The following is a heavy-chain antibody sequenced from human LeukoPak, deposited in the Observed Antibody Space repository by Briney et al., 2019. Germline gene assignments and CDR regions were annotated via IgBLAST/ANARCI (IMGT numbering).Heavy chain of an antibody. D-gene: IGHD3-22*01. CDR2: ISAYNGHT. CDR3: AMDPDYYDSSGYLDY. CDR1: GYTFSSSG. J-gene: IGHJ4*02. V-gene: IGHV1-18*01. Sequence: ASVKLSCKASGYTFSSSGISWVRRAPGQRVEWRGWISAYNGHTNYAQKRHGRVTTTTDTSTSTAYMELRSVRSDDTAVYYCAMDPDYYDSSGYLDYWGQGTLVTVSS.